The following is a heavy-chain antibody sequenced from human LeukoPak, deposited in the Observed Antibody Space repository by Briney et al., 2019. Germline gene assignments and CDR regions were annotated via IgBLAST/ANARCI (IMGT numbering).Heavy chain of an antibody. J-gene: IGHJ6*04. CDR3: ARDYGSGSYHQSYYYYGMDV. CDR2: ISSSGSTI. D-gene: IGHD3-10*01. Sequence: PGGSLRLSCAASGFTFSSYEMNWVRQAPGKGLEWVSYISSSGSTIYYADSVKGRFTISRDNAKNSLYLQMNSLRAEDTAVYYCARDYGSGSYHQSYYYYGMDVWGKGTTVTVSS. V-gene: IGHV3-48*03. CDR1: GFTFSSYE.